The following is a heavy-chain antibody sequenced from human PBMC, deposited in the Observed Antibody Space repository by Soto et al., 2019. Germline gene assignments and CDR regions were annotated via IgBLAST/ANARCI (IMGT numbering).Heavy chain of an antibody. V-gene: IGHV3-23*01. J-gene: IGHJ4*02. CDR2: ISGSGGST. Sequence: EVQLLESGGGLVQPGGSLRLSYAASGFTFSSYAMSWVRQAPGKGLEWVSAISGSGGSTYYADSVKGRFTISRDNSKNTLYLQMNSLRAEDTAVYYCAKGASIGYCSGGSCYSPVQIDYWGQGTLVTVSS. D-gene: IGHD2-15*01. CDR3: AKGASIGYCSGGSCYSPVQIDY. CDR1: GFTFSSYA.